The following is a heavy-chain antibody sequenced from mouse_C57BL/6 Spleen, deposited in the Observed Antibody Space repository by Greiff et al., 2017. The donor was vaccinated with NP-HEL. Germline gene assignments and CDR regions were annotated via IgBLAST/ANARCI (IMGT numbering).Heavy chain of an antibody. D-gene: IGHD3-2*02. J-gene: IGHJ4*01. V-gene: IGHV1-69*01. CDR1: GYTFTSYW. CDR3: ARSSGPHYYAMDY. Sequence: QVQLQQPGAELVMPGASVKLSCKASGYTFTSYWLHWVKQRPGQGLEWIGEIDPSDSYTNYNQKFKGKSTLTVDKSSSTAYMQLSSLTSEDSAVYYCARSSGPHYYAMDYWGQGTSVTVSS. CDR2: IDPSDSYT.